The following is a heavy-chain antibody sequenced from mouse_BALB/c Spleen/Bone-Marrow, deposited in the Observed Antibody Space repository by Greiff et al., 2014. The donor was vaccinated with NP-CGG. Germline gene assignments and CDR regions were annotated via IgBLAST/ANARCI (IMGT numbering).Heavy chain of an antibody. D-gene: IGHD2-14*01. CDR1: GYTFSSYW. CDR2: IYPGDGDT. Sequence: VHLVESGAELARPGASVKLSCKASGYTFSSYWMQWVKQRPGQGLEWIGSIYPGDGDTRYTQKFKGKATLTADKSSSTAYMQLSSLASEDSAVYYCARGAYYRYGGFAYWGQGTLVTVSA. J-gene: IGHJ3*01. CDR3: ARGAYYRYGGFAY. V-gene: IGHV1-87*01.